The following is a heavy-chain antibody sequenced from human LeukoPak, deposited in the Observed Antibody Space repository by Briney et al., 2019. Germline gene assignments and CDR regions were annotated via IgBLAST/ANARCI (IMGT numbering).Heavy chain of an antibody. D-gene: IGHD3-3*01. CDR2: INDSGST. J-gene: IGHJ6*03. CDR3: ARGPFGVVTNYYYYYYMDV. CDR1: GGSFSGYY. V-gene: IGHV4-34*01. Sequence: SETLSLTCAVYGGSFSGYYWSWIRQPPGKGLEWIGEINDSGSTNYNPSLKSRVTISVDTSKNQFSLKLSSVTAADTAVYYCARGPFGVVTNYYYYYYMDVWGKGTTVTVSS.